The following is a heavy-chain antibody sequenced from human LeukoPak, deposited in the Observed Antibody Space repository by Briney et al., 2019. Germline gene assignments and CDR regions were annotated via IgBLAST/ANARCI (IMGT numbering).Heavy chain of an antibody. CDR1: GFTFSSYA. D-gene: IGHD1-26*01. V-gene: IGHV3-23*01. CDR3: AKEKKMGATFFDY. Sequence: GGSLRLSCAPSGFTFSSYAISWVRQAPGKGLDGVSAISGSGGSTYYADSVKGRFTISRDNSKNTLYLQMNSLRAEDTAVYYCAKEKKMGATFFDYWGQGTLVTVSS. CDR2: ISGSGGST. J-gene: IGHJ4*02.